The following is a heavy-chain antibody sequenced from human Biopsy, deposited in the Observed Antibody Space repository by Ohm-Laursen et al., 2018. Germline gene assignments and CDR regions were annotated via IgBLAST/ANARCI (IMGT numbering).Heavy chain of an antibody. CDR2: VYYTGST. D-gene: IGHD2-15*01. CDR1: GDSISSYY. CDR3: ARMDCSGGSCHYYSYGMDV. J-gene: IGHJ6*02. Sequence: SETLSLTCIVSGDSISSYYWSWIRQPPGKGLEWIGYVYYTGSTDYNPSLQSRVTISVDTSKNQFSLKLSSVTAADTAAYYCARMDCSGGSCHYYSYGMDVWGQGTTVTVSS. V-gene: IGHV4-59*08.